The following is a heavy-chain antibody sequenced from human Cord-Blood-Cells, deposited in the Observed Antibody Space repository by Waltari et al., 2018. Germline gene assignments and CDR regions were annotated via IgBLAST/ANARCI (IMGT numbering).Heavy chain of an antibody. CDR3: ARHTPDLVGATDYSFDY. V-gene: IGHV4-39*07. Sequence: QLQLQESGPGLVKPSETLSLTCTVSGGSISSSSYYWGWIRQPPGKGLEWIGGIYYSASTYYNPSLKSRVTISVDTSKNQFSLKLGSVTAADTAVYYCARHTPDLVGATDYSFDYWGQGTLVTVSS. CDR2: IYYSAST. J-gene: IGHJ4*02. CDR1: GGSISSSSYY. D-gene: IGHD1-26*01.